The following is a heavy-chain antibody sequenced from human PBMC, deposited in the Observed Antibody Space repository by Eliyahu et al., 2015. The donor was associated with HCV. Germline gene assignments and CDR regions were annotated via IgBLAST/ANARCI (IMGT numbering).Heavy chain of an antibody. CDR2: XNPSGGST. D-gene: IGHD1-26*01. Sequence: QVQLVQSGAEVKKPGASVKVSCXASGYTFTRYYXHWVRQAPGQGXEWMGIXNPSGGSTSYAQKFQGRVTMTRDTSTSTVYMELSSLRSEDTAVYYCARDLRLVGATTTNDAFDIWGQGTMVTVSS. J-gene: IGHJ3*02. CDR1: GYTFTRYY. CDR3: ARDLRLVGATTTNDAFDI. V-gene: IGHV1-46*01.